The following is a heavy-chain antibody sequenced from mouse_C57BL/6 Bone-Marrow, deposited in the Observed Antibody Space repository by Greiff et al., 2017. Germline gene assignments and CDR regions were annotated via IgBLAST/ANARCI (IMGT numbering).Heavy chain of an antibody. D-gene: IGHD4-1*01. V-gene: IGHV1-53*01. Sequence: VQLQQSGTELVKPGASVKLSCKASGYTFTSYWMHWVKQRPGQGLEWIGNINPSNGGTNYNEKFKSKATLTVDKSSSTAYMQLSSLTSEDSAVYYCARLLTGTYWYFDVWGTGTTVTVSS. CDR2: INPSNGGT. CDR3: ARLLTGTYWYFDV. CDR1: GYTFTSYW. J-gene: IGHJ1*03.